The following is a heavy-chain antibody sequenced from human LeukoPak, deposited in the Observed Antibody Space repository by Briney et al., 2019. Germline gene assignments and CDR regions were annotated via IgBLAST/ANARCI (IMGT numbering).Heavy chain of an antibody. CDR1: GYTFTSYY. CDR2: INPSGGST. Sequence: GASVKVSCKASGYTFTSYYMHWVRQAPGQGLEWMGIINPSGGSTSYAQKFQGRVTMTRDTSISTAYMELSRLRSDDTAVYYCARDFIGQSTPFGYYYYYMDVWGKGTTVTVSS. V-gene: IGHV1-46*01. J-gene: IGHJ6*03. D-gene: IGHD3-16*01. CDR3: ARDFIGQSTPFGYYYYYMDV.